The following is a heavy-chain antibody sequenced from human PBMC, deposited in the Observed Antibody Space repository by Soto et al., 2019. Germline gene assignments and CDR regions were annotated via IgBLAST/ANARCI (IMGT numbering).Heavy chain of an antibody. CDR2: IYYSGST. D-gene: IGHD6-19*01. CDR1: GGSISSYY. V-gene: IGHV4-59*01. J-gene: IGHJ4*02. Sequence: SSETLSLTCTVSGGSISSYYWSWIRQPPGKGLEWIGYIYYSGSTNYNPSLKSRVTISVDTSKNQFSLKLSSVTAADTAVYYCARGRRGSGWYGEFDYWGQGTLVTVS. CDR3: ARGRRGSGWYGEFDY.